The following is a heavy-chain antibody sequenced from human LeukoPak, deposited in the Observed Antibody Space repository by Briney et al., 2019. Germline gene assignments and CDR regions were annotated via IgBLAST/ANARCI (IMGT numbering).Heavy chain of an antibody. J-gene: IGHJ4*02. D-gene: IGHD3-3*01. Sequence: GGSLRLSCAASGFTFSSYAMHWVRQAPGKGLEWVAVISYDGSNKYYADSVKGRFTISRDNSKNTLYLQMNSLRAEDTAVYYCARPLYDFWSGYLDYWGQGTLVTVSS. CDR3: ARPLYDFWSGYLDY. CDR2: ISYDGSNK. CDR1: GFTFSSYA. V-gene: IGHV3-30-3*01.